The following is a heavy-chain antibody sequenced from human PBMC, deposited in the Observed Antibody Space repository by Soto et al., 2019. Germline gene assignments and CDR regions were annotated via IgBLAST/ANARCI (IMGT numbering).Heavy chain of an antibody. J-gene: IGHJ4*02. CDR3: ARSYCSGGSCYSPPDY. CDR2: ISYDGSNK. Sequence: QVQLVESGGGVVQPGRSLRLSCAASGFTFSSYGLHWVRQAPGKGLEWVAVISYDGSNKYYADSVKGRFTISRDNSKNTLYLQMNSLRAEDTAVYYCARSYCSGGSCYSPPDYWGQGTLVTVSS. CDR1: GFTFSSYG. V-gene: IGHV3-30*03. D-gene: IGHD2-15*01.